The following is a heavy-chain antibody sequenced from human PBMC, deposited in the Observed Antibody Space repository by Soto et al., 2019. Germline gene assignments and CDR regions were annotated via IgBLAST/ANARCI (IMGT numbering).Heavy chain of an antibody. CDR1: GIIFSSYG. CDR2: ISYDGSNK. V-gene: IGHV3-30*18. Sequence: QVQLVESGGDVVQPGRSLRLSCAASGIIFSSYGMHWVRQAPGKGLEWVAVISYDGSNKYYADSVKGRFIISRDNSKNTLYLQLNSLRAEDTAVYYCAKDRGVVAVSTSAMDVWGQGTTVTVSS. CDR3: AKDRGVVAVSTSAMDV. D-gene: IGHD4-4*01. J-gene: IGHJ6*02.